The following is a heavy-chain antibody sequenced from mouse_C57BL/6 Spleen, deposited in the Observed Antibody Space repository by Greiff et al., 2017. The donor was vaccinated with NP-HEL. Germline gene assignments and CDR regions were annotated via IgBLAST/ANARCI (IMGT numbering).Heavy chain of an antibody. Sequence: EVKLVESGGGLVKPGGSLKLSCAASGFTFSDYGMHWVRQAPEKGLEWVAYISSGSSTIYYADTVKGRFTISRDNAKNTLFLQMTSLRSEDTAMYYCARGNYGSSPYWYFDVWGTGTTVTVSS. J-gene: IGHJ1*03. CDR3: ARGNYGSSPYWYFDV. D-gene: IGHD1-1*01. CDR1: GFTFSDYG. CDR2: ISSGSSTI. V-gene: IGHV5-17*01.